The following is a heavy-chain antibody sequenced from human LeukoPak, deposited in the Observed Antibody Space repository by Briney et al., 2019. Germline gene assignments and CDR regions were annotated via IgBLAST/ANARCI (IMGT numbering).Heavy chain of an antibody. D-gene: IGHD5-12*01. Sequence: GGSLRLSCAASGFTFKTYAMTWVRHTPGQGLEWVSLINGNTGRTYYADSVKGRFTISRDNSKNMVYLQMNNLRADDTAIYFCARGYGGYDYAFDVWGQGTTVTVSS. CDR3: ARGYGGYDYAFDV. J-gene: IGHJ3*01. CDR2: INGNTGRT. CDR1: GFTFKTYA. V-gene: IGHV3-23*01.